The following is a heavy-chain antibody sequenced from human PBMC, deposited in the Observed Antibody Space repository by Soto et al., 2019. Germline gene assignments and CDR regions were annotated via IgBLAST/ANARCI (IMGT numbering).Heavy chain of an antibody. CDR1: GGTFSSYA. D-gene: IGHD4-17*01. J-gene: IGHJ2*01. Sequence: QVQLVQSGAEVKKPGSSVKVSCKASGGTFSSYAISWVRQAPGQGLEWMGGIIPIFGTANYAQKFQGRVTLTADESTSTAYMERSSLRAEDTAVYYCARGVYLYGAQLHYWYFDLWGRGTLVTVSS. CDR2: IIPIFGTA. V-gene: IGHV1-69*12. CDR3: ARGVYLYGAQLHYWYFDL.